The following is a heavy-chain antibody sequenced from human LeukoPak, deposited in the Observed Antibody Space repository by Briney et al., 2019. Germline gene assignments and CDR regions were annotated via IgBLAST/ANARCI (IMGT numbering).Heavy chain of an antibody. Sequence: GGSLRLSCAASGFPINSNAMSWVRQAPGKGLEWVSSIGDSGGNTYYADSVKGRFTISRDNSKNTLYLQMNSLRAEDTAVYYCAKYRGFGDSYDSWGQGTLVTVSS. J-gene: IGHJ4*02. V-gene: IGHV3-23*01. D-gene: IGHD3-10*01. CDR2: IGDSGGNT. CDR1: GFPINSNA. CDR3: AKYRGFGDSYDS.